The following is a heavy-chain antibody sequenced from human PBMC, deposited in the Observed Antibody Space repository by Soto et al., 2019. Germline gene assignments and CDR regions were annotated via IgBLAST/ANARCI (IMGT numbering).Heavy chain of an antibody. Sequence: ASVKVSCKASGYTFTSYGISWVRQAPGQGLEWMGWVSAYNGNTNYAQKLQGRVTMTTDTSTSTAYMELRSLRSDDTAVYYCARDRYYDFWSGYYEFDPWGQGTLVTVSS. D-gene: IGHD3-3*01. V-gene: IGHV1-18*04. J-gene: IGHJ5*02. CDR3: ARDRYYDFWSGYYEFDP. CDR1: GYTFTSYG. CDR2: VSAYNGNT.